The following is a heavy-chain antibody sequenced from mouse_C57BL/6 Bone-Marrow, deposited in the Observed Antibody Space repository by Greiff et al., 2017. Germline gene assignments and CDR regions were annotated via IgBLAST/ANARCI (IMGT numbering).Heavy chain of an antibody. D-gene: IGHD2-12*01. CDR1: GFNIKDDY. Sequence: VQLQQPGAELVKPGASVKLSCKASGFNIKDDYMHWVKQRPEQGLEWIGWIDPENGDTEYASKFQGKATITADTSSNTAYLQLSSLTSEDTAVYYCTPYYSLDYWGQGTTLTVSS. V-gene: IGHV14-4*01. J-gene: IGHJ2*01. CDR2: IDPENGDT. CDR3: TPYYSLDY.